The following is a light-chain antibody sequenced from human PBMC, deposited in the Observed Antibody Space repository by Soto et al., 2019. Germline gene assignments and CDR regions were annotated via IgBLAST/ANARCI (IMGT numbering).Light chain of an antibody. V-gene: IGLV2-23*01. CDR3: CSSTGGFTWV. CDR1: SSYVGRYDL. CDR2: EDN. Sequence: QAVVTQPASLSGSPGQSITISCTGTSSYVGRYDLVSWYQHHPGKAPKVMIYEDNKRPSGVSDRFSGSKSGNTASLTISGLQAEDEADYYCCSSTGGFTWVFGGGTKLTVL. J-gene: IGLJ3*02.